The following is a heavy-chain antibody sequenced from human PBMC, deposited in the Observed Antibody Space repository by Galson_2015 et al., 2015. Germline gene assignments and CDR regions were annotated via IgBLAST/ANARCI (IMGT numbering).Heavy chain of an antibody. CDR1: GGSISSGGYY. CDR2: IYYSGST. Sequence: TLSLTCTVSGGSISSGGYYWSWIRQHPGKGLEWIGYIYYSGSTYYNPSLKSRVTISVDTSKNQFSLKLSSVTAADTAVYYCARSPYCGGDCYSLFDYWGQGTLVTVSS. V-gene: IGHV4-31*03. J-gene: IGHJ4*02. CDR3: ARSPYCGGDCYSLFDY. D-gene: IGHD2-21*02.